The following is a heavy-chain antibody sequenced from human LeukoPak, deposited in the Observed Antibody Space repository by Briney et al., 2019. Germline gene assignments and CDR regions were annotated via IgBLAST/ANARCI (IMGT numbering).Heavy chain of an antibody. CDR2: ISYDGNNK. Sequence: PGGSLRLSCAASGFTFSNYGMHWVRQAPGKGLEWVAVISYDGNNKYYADSVKGRFTISRDNSKNPLYLQMNSLRAEDTAVYYCARERGGGGSSSCSYGMDVWGPGTTVTVSS. V-gene: IGHV3-30*03. CDR3: ARERGGGGSSSCSYGMDV. D-gene: IGHD6-13*01. J-gene: IGHJ6*02. CDR1: GFTFSNYG.